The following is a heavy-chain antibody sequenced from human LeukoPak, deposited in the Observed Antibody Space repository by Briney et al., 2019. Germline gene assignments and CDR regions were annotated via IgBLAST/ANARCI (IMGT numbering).Heavy chain of an antibody. CDR1: GFTVSSNY. V-gene: IGHV3-53*01. J-gene: IGHJ6*02. D-gene: IGHD6-13*01. Sequence: GGSLRLSCAASGFTVSSNYMSWVRQAPGKGLEWVSVIYSGGSTYYADSVKGRFTISRDNSKNTLYLQMNSLRAEDTAVYYCARVGTTNNSSSWSLYYYYGMDVWGQGTTVTVSS. CDR3: ARVGTTNNSSSWSLYYYYGMDV. CDR2: IYSGGST.